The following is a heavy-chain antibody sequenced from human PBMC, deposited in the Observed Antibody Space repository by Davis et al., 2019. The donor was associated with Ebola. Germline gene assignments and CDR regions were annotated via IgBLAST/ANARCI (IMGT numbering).Heavy chain of an antibody. CDR3: TRLWVGTMVQGDKDY. J-gene: IGHJ4*02. V-gene: IGHV3-73*01. CDR1: GFTFSGSA. D-gene: IGHD3-10*01. CDR2: IRSKANSYAT. Sequence: PGGSLRLSCAASGFTFSGSAMHWVRQASGKGLEWVGRIRSKANSYATAYAASVKGRFTISRDDSKNTAYLQMNSLKTEDTAVYYCTRLWVGTMVQGDKDYWGQGTLVTVSS.